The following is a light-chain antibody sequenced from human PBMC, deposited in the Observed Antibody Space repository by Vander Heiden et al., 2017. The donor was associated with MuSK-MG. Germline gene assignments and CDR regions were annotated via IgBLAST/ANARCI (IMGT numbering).Light chain of an antibody. CDR3: QSYDSSQRVV. CDR2: GNS. V-gene: IGLV1-40*01. Sequence: QSVLTQPPSVSGAPGQRVTISCTGSSSHIGAGYDVHWYQQLPGTAPKLLIYGNSNRPSGVPDRFSGSKSGTSASLAMTGLQAEDGADYYCQSYDSSQRVVFGGGTKLTVL. J-gene: IGLJ2*01. CDR1: SSHIGAGYD.